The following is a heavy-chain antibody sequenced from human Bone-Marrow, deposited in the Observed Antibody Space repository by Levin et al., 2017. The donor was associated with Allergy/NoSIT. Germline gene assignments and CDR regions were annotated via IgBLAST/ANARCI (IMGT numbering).Heavy chain of an antibody. J-gene: IGHJ4*02. CDR2: IDPDDSET. V-gene: IGHV5-51*01. CDR3: ARYRRASCGRECQFHFDS. CDR1: GYSFTSHW. Sequence: GESLKISCKGSGYSFTSHWIAWVRHLPGKGLECMGIIDPDDSETKYRPSFQGQVTISADKSINTVYLQWTSMKASDTAIYYCARYRRASCGRECQFHFDSWGQGALVSVSS. D-gene: IGHD2-21*01.